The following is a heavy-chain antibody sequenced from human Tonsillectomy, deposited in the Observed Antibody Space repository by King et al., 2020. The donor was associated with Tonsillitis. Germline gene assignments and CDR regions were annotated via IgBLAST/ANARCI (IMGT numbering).Heavy chain of an antibody. J-gene: IGHJ4*02. CDR2: ITWSGGNL. CDR1: GFTFDAYA. Sequence: VQLVESGGGLVQPGRSLRLSCAASGFTFDAYAMHWVRQAPGKGLEWVSGITWSGGNLAYADSVRGRFTISRDNAKNSLYLQINSLRPEDSALYYCAKSLDIGDVTKPFDYWGQGTLVTVSS. CDR3: AKSLDIGDVTKPFDY. V-gene: IGHV3-9*01. D-gene: IGHD3-10*01.